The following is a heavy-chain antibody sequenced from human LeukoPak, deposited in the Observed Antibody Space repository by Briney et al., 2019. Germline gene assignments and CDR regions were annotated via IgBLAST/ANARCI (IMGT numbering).Heavy chain of an antibody. Sequence: PGGSLRLSCAASGFTFSDYGMHWVRQAPGKGLEWVAFIRYDGDNKYYADSVKGRFTISRDNSKNTLYLQMNSLRAEDTAIYYCARDHGLDSSGWYFDYWGQGTLVTVSS. D-gene: IGHD6-19*01. CDR1: GFTFSDYG. J-gene: IGHJ4*02. CDR3: ARDHGLDSSGWYFDY. CDR2: IRYDGDNK. V-gene: IGHV3-30*02.